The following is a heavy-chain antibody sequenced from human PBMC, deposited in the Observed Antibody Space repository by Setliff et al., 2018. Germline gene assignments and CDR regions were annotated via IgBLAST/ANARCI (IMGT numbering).Heavy chain of an antibody. D-gene: IGHD3-22*01. V-gene: IGHV3-48*03. CDR3: AREPHDSSGPDY. J-gene: IGHJ4*02. Sequence: GVLRLSCAASGFTFSDYEMSWVRQAPGKGLEWLSYISSRGSTILNADSVKGRFTISRDNAKKSLYLQMNSLRAEDTAVYYCAREPHDSSGPDYWGQGTLVTVSS. CDR2: ISSRGSTI. CDR1: GFTFSDYE.